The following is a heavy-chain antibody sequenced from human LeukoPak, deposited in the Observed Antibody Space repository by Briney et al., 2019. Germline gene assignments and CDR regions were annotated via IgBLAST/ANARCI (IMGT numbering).Heavy chain of an antibody. CDR3: ARLEGRVVPPGNIFDY. CDR2: IYYSGST. D-gene: IGHD3-3*01. V-gene: IGHV4-39*01. J-gene: IGHJ4*02. Sequence: NPSETLSLTCTVSGGSISSSSYYWGWIRQPPGKGLEWIGSIYYSGSTYYNPSLKSRVTISVDTSKNQFSLKLSSVTAADTAVYYCARLEGRVVPPGNIFDYWGQGTLVTVSS. CDR1: GGSISSSSYY.